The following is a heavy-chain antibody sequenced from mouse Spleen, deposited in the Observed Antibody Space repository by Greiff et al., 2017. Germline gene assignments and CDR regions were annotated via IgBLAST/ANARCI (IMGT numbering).Heavy chain of an antibody. D-gene: IGHD1-2*01. Sequence: VQLQQSGAELVKPGASVKISCKASGYAFSSYWMNWVKQRPGKGLEWIGQIYPGDGDTNYNGKFKGKATLTADKSSSTAYMQLSSLTSEDSAVYFCARWATATLFDYWGQGTTLTVSS. V-gene: IGHV1-80*01. CDR2: IYPGDGDT. J-gene: IGHJ2*01. CDR3: ARWATATLFDY. CDR1: GYAFSSYW.